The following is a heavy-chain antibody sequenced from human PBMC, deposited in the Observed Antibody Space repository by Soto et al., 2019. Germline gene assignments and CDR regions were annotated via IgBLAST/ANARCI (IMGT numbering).Heavy chain of an antibody. J-gene: IGHJ5*02. CDR3: AKDLRPGLVVPTKSGFDP. CDR1: GFPFNTYA. D-gene: IGHD3-10*01. CDR2: TSIGGNT. Sequence: GGSLRLSCEASGFPFNTYAMTWFRQLPGMGLEWVSTTSIGGNTDFAESVRGRLSVSRDNSKNTLYLQMTNLRAEDAAIYFCAKDLRPGLVVPTKSGFDPWGQGTRVTVS. V-gene: IGHV3-23*01.